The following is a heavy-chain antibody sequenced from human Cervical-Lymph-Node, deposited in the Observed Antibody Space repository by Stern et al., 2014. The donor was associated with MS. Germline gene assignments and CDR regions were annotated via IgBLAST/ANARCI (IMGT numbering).Heavy chain of an antibody. Sequence: VQLVQSGGGVAQPGRSLRLACAASGFTFSSYGMHWVRQAPDKGLEWVAVIWYDGSNKYYADSVKGRFTISRDNSKNTLYLQMNSLRAEDTAVYYCARDSSKGGSNYWGQGTLVTVSS. CDR2: IWYDGSNK. CDR3: ARDSSKGGSNY. D-gene: IGHD2-2*01. CDR1: GFTFSSYG. V-gene: IGHV3-33*01. J-gene: IGHJ4*02.